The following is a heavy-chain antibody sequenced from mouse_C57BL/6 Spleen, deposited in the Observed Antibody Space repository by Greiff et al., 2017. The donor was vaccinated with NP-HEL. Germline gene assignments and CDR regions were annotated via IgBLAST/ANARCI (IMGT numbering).Heavy chain of an antibody. V-gene: IGHV2-2*01. D-gene: IGHD1-1*01. CDR3: ARGLFTTVLARAY. CDR1: GFSLTSYG. CDR2: IWSGGST. J-gene: IGHJ3*01. Sequence: VQLQQSGPGLVQPSQSLSITCTVSGFSLTSYGVHWVRQSPGKGLEWLGVIWSGGSTDYNAAFISRLSISKDNSKSQVFFKMNSLQADDTAIYYCARGLFTTVLARAYWGQGTLVTVSA.